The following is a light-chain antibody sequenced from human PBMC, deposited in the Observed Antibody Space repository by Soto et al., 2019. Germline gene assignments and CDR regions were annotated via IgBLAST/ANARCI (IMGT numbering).Light chain of an antibody. CDR2: KTS. J-gene: IGKJ1*01. CDR3: QYYDNYSWT. CDR1: QSIGVW. Sequence: DMQLTQSPSTLSASVGDRVTITCRASQSIGVWLTWYQQKPGKAPKFLIYKTSTLESGVPSRFSGSGSGTEFTRTISSLQPDDFATYHCQYYDNYSWTFGQGTKVEIK. V-gene: IGKV1-5*03.